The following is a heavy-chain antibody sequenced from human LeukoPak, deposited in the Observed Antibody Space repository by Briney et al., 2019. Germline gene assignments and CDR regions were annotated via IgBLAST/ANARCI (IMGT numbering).Heavy chain of an antibody. CDR1: GYTFTGYY. Sequence: ASVKVSCKASGYTFTGYYMHWVRQAPGQGLEWMGWINPNSGGTNYAQKFQGRVTITRNTSISTAYMELSSLRSEDTAVYYCAMSSSGWYFHFDYWGQGTLVTVSS. J-gene: IGHJ4*02. V-gene: IGHV1-2*02. CDR2: INPNSGGT. D-gene: IGHD6-13*01. CDR3: AMSSSGWYFHFDY.